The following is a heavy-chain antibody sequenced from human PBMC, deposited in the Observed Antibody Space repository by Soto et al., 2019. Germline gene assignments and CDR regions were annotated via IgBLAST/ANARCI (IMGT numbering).Heavy chain of an antibody. Sequence: QVELVQSGVEVKKPGASVKVSCKASGYTFTNHGLSWVRQAPGQGLEWMGWISASNGHTNYAQKFLGRVTVTTDTSTSIGYMEVRGLKSEDTAVYYRARMVRGSKIGHYYYMDVWGKGTTVIVSS. CDR1: GYTFTNHG. CDR2: ISASNGHT. V-gene: IGHV1-18*04. CDR3: ARMVRGSKIGHYYYMDV. J-gene: IGHJ6*03. D-gene: IGHD3-10*01.